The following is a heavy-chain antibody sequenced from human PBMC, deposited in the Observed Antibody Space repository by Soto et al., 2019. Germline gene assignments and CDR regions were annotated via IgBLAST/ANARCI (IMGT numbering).Heavy chain of an antibody. Sequence: GGSLRLSCAASGFTFSSYAMSWVRQAPGKGLEWVSAISGSGGSTYYADSVKGRFTISRDNSKNTLYLQMNSLRAEDTAVYYCAKVPKLVYYGDYFVYWGQGTLVTVSS. D-gene: IGHD4-17*01. CDR3: AKVPKLVYYGDYFVY. V-gene: IGHV3-23*01. CDR2: ISGSGGST. CDR1: GFTFSSYA. J-gene: IGHJ4*02.